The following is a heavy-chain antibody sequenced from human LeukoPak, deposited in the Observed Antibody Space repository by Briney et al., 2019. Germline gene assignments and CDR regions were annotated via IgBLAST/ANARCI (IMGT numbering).Heavy chain of an antibody. Sequence: GASVKVSCKASGYTFTGYYMHWVRQAPGQGLEWMGRINPNSGGTNYAQKFQGRVTMTRDTSISTAYTELSRLRSDDTAVYYCARVYCTNGVCYRRAFDIWGQGTMVTVSS. CDR3: ARVYCTNGVCYRRAFDI. D-gene: IGHD2-8*01. CDR1: GYTFTGYY. CDR2: INPNSGGT. J-gene: IGHJ3*02. V-gene: IGHV1-2*06.